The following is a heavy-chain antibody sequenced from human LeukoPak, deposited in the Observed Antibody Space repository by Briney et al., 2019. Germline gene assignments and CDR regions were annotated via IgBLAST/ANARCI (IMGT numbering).Heavy chain of an antibody. CDR3: ARDLIPPTPYYYYGMDV. J-gene: IGHJ6*02. CDR1: GYTFTSYA. V-gene: IGHV1-18*01. D-gene: IGHD2-21*01. CDR2: ISAYNGNT. Sequence: ASVKVSCKASGYTFTSYAISWVRQAPGQGLEWMGWISAYNGNTNYAQKLQGRVTMTTDTSTSTAYMELRSLRSDDTAVYYCARDLIPPTPYYYYGMDVWGQGTTVTVSS.